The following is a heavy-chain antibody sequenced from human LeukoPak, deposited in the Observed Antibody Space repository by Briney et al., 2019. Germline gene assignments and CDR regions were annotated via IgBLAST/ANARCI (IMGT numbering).Heavy chain of an antibody. CDR1: EFTVFSNY. V-gene: IGHV3-53*01. Sequence: TGGSLRLSCAASEFTVFSNYMSWVRQAPGKGLEWVSAISDSGNTYHADSVKGRFTISRDSSKNTLFLQMNRLRPEDAAVYYCAKAPVTTCRGAYCYPFDYWGQGTLVTVSS. J-gene: IGHJ4*02. D-gene: IGHD2-21*01. CDR2: ISDSGNT. CDR3: AKAPVTTCRGAYCYPFDY.